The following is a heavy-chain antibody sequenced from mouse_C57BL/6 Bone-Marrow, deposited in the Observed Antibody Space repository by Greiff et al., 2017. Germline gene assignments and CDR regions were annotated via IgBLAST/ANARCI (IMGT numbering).Heavy chain of an antibody. CDR1: GYTFTSYW. V-gene: IGHV1-55*01. J-gene: IGHJ2*01. CDR3: AYDGYMYYFDY. Sequence: QVQLQQSGAELVKPGASVKMSCKASGYTFTSYWITWVKQRPGQGLEWIGDIYPGSGSTNYNETFKSKATLSVDTSSSTAYMQLSSLTSEDSAVYYCAYDGYMYYFDYWGQGTTLTVSS. CDR2: IYPGSGST. D-gene: IGHD2-3*01.